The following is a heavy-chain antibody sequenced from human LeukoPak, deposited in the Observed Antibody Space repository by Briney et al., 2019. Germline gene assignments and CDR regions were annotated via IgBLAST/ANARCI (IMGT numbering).Heavy chain of an antibody. V-gene: IGHV3-30*18. CDR3: AKDRGSGWFDP. D-gene: IGHD3-16*01. Sequence: PGGSLRVSCAASGFTFSSYGMHWVRQAPGNGLEWVAVISYDGSNKYYADSVKGRFTISRDNSKNTLYLQMNSLRAEDTAVYYCAKDRGSGWFDPWGQGTLVTVSS. CDR1: GFTFSSYG. J-gene: IGHJ5*02. CDR2: ISYDGSNK.